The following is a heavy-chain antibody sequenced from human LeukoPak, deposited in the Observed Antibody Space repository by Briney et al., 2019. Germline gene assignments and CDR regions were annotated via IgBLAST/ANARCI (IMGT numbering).Heavy chain of an antibody. CDR1: GFTVSSNY. CDR2: IYSDGGT. D-gene: IGHD4-17*01. J-gene: IGHJ4*02. Sequence: GGSLRLSCAASGFTVSSNYMSWVRQAPGKGLQWVSVIYSDGGTYYADSVKGRFTISRDNSKNTLYLQMNSLRAEDTATYYCAKHRENYGDSCLDDYWGQGTLVTVSS. V-gene: IGHV3-53*01. CDR3: AKHRENYGDSCLDDY.